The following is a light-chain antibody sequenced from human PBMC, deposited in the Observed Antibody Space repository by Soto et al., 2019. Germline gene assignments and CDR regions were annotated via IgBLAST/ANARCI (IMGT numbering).Light chain of an antibody. V-gene: IGKV3-20*01. CDR2: GAS. CDR1: QSVSSSY. Sequence: EIVLTQSPGTLSLSPGERATLSCRASQSVSSSYLAWYQQKPGQAPRLLIYGASNRATGIPDRFSGSGSGTDFTLTISRLETEDFQIYYCQQYGSSPYTFGQGTKLEIK. CDR3: QQYGSSPYT. J-gene: IGKJ2*01.